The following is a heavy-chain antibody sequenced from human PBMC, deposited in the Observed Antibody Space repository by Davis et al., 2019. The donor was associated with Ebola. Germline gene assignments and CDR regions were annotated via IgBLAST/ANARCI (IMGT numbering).Heavy chain of an antibody. V-gene: IGHV1-69*04. CDR3: AREGSSSSGQGFDY. Sequence: SVKVSCKASGYTFTSYGISWVRQAPGQGLEWMGRIIPILGIANYAQKFQGRVTITADKSTSTAYMELSSLRSEDTAVYYCAREGSSSSGQGFDYWGQGTLVTVSS. CDR1: GYTFTSYG. D-gene: IGHD6-6*01. CDR2: IIPILGIA. J-gene: IGHJ4*02.